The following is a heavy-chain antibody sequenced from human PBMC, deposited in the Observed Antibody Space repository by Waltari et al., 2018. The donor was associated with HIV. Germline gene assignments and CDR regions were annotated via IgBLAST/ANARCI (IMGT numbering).Heavy chain of an antibody. CDR2: TYHRSKWFQ. CDR1: GDRVSRDGDA. V-gene: IGHV6-1*02. CDR3: ARDSNGLDY. J-gene: IGHJ4*02. Sequence: HVQLLQSGPGVVTSSQTLSITRAISGDRVSRDGDAWNWIRLSPSGRLEWLGRTYHRSKWFQLYAPSVRGRIRVDVDTSVNHFSLHLDSVTPDDTAVYYCARDSNGLDYWGQGTVVTVSS. D-gene: IGHD4-4*01.